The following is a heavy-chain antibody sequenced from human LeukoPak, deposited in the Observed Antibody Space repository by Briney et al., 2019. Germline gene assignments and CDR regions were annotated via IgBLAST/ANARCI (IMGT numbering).Heavy chain of an antibody. CDR3: ARGDPNYDSSGYYYEGPGYYYMDV. CDR1: GGSFSGYY. V-gene: IGHV4-34*01. Sequence: SETLSLTCAVYGGSFSGYYWSWFRQPPGKGLEWIGEINHSGSTNYNPSLKSRVTISVDTSKNQFSLKLSSVTAADTAVYYCARGDPNYDSSGYYYEGPGYYYMDVWGKGTTVTVSS. J-gene: IGHJ6*03. CDR2: INHSGST. D-gene: IGHD3-22*01.